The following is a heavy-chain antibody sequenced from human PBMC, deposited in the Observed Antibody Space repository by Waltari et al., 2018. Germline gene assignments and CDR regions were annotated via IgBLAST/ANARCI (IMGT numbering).Heavy chain of an antibody. CDR1: GFTVSSNY. V-gene: IGHV3-53*01. CDR2: IYSGGST. D-gene: IGHD2-8*01. J-gene: IGHJ4*02. Sequence: EVQLVESGGGLIQPGGSLRLSCAASGFTVSSNYMSWVRQAPGKGLEWVSVIYSGGSTYDADSVKGQFTISRDNSKNTLYLQMNSLRVEDTAVYFCAKGTCTNGVCYFDYWGQGTLVTVSS. CDR3: AKGTCTNGVCYFDY.